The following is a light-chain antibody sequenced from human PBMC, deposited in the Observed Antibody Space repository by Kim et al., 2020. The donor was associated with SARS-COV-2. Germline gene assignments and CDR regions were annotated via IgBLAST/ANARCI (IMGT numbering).Light chain of an antibody. CDR1: SSDVGNYDL. CDR3: CSYAGGNTWV. CDR2: VDN. V-gene: IGLV2-23*01. Sequence: QTINVSSSGTSSDVGNYDLVSWYQQHSGKAPRLVICVDNKRPSGVSERFSGSKSGSTASLTISGLQPEDEADYYCCSYAGGNTWVFGGGTQLTVL. J-gene: IGLJ3*02.